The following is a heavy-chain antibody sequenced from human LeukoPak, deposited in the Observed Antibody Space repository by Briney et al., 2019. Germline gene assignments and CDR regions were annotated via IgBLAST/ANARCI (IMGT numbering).Heavy chain of an antibody. D-gene: IGHD3-22*01. V-gene: IGHV3-23*01. CDR3: ALGKEWSYYYDSSGYYPKTEYFQH. Sequence: PGGSLRLSCAASGFTFSSYAMSWVRQAPGKGLEWVSAISGSGGSTYYADSVKGRFTISRDNSKNTLYLQMNSLRAEDTAVYYCALGKEWSYYYDSSGYYPKTEYFQHWGQGTLVTVSS. J-gene: IGHJ1*01. CDR2: ISGSGGST. CDR1: GFTFSSYA.